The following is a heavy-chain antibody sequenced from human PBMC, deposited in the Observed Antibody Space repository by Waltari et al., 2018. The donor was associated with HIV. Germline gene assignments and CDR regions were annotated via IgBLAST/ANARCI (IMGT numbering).Heavy chain of an antibody. CDR1: GYSHSSGYY. CDR3: ARENYDSSGYYKD. J-gene: IGHJ4*02. D-gene: IGHD3-22*01. V-gene: IGHV4-38-2*01. CDR2: IYHSGRT. Sequence: QVQLQESGAGLVKPKETLSLTCAVSGYSHSSGYYWGWIRQPPGKGLEWIGSIYHSGRTYYNPSLKSRVTISVETSKNQFSLKLSSVTAADTSVYYCARENYDSSGYYKDWGQGTLVTVSS.